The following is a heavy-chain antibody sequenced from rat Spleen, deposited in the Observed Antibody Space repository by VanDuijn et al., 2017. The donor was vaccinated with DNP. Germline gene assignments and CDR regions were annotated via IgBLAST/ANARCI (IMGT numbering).Heavy chain of an antibody. CDR1: GFSLTNYG. CDR2: ISRGGNT. Sequence: QVQLKESGPGLMQPSQTLSLTCNVSGFSLTNYGITWVRQPPGKGLEWVAAISRGGNTDYNSALKSRLSFSKATSKSQVFLKLNRLQTEDTATYYCARDLIIRDTTSAMDAWGQGTSVTVSS. J-gene: IGHJ4*01. CDR3: ARDLIIRDTTSAMDA. D-gene: IGHD4-3*01. V-gene: IGHV2S8*01.